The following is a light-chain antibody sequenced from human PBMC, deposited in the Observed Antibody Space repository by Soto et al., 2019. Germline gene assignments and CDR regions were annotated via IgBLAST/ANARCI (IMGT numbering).Light chain of an antibody. CDR2: DAN. Sequence: QSVLTQPASVSGSPGQSITVSCTDTNNDIGTSDLVSWYQQHPGKGPKLIIYDANKRPSGVSNRLSGSTSGNTASLTISGLQAEDEADYFCCSYSGSGTYVFRNGTKVTV. CDR1: NNDIGTSDL. J-gene: IGLJ1*01. V-gene: IGLV2-23*01. CDR3: CSYSGSGTYV.